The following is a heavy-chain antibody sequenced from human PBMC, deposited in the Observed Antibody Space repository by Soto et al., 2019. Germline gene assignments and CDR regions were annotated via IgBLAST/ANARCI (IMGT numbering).Heavy chain of an antibody. J-gene: IGHJ5*01. CDR3: WAYWSRTICYDWFDY. V-gene: IGHV4-39*01. D-gene: IGHD2-2*01. CDR1: GGSISSSSYY. CDR2: SYYSGTT. Sequence: PSETLSLTCTVSGGSISSSSYYFGWIRQPPGKGLEWIGSSYYSGTTNYNPSLKSRVTISADKSQNQFSLKLSSVTAADTAVYYFWAYWSRTICYDWFDYWGQGTLVTVSS.